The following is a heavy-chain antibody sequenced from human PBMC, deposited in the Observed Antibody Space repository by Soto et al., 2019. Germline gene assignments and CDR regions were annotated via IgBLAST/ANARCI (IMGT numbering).Heavy chain of an antibody. J-gene: IGHJ4*02. Sequence: SETLSLTCTVSGDSMSAYSWSWVRQPPGKGLEWIGNIHYNGNTKYNPSLKSRVTMSVDTSKNQFSLKLISVTAADTAKYFCAREGNLGRWLQPLDFWGQGTLVTVSS. D-gene: IGHD5-12*01. V-gene: IGHV4-59*01. CDR3: AREGNLGRWLQPLDF. CDR2: IHYNGNT. CDR1: GDSMSAYS.